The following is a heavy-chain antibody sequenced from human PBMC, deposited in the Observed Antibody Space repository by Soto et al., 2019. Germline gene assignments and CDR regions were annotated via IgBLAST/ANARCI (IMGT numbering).Heavy chain of an antibody. D-gene: IGHD6-6*01. J-gene: IGHJ6*02. CDR2: IYYSGST. CDR1: GGSVSSGSYY. CDR3: ARDRRIEQLVPGYYYYGMDV. V-gene: IGHV4-61*01. Sequence: SETLSLTCTVSGGSVSSGSYYWSWIRQPPGKGLEWIGYIYYSGSTNYNPSLKSRVTISVDTSKNQFSLKLGSVTAADTAVYYCARDRRIEQLVPGYYYYGMDVWGQGTTVTVSS.